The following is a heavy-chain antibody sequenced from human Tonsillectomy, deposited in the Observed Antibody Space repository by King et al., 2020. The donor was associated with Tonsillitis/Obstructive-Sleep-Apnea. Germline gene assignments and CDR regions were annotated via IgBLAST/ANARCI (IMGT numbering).Heavy chain of an antibody. D-gene: IGHD3-3*01. CDR1: GFTFDDYA. Sequence: VQLVESGGGVVQPGGSLRLSCAASGFTFDDYAMHWVRQAPGKGLEWVSLISGDGGSTYYADSVKGRFTISRDNSKNSLYLQMNSLRTEDTALYYCAKDLATYDFWSGYYSRGFDYWGQGTLVTVSP. CDR2: ISGDGGST. V-gene: IGHV3-43*02. CDR3: AKDLATYDFWSGYYSRGFDY. J-gene: IGHJ4*02.